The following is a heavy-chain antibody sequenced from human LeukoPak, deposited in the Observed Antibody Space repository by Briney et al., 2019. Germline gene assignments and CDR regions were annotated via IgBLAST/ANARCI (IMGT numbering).Heavy chain of an antibody. V-gene: IGHV4-4*07. CDR1: GDSITRNY. Sequence: PSETLSLTCTVSGDSITRNYWSWIRQPAGKGLEWIGRIYNSGNTNYSPSLKSRVAVSVDPSQNQVSLSLTSVTAADTAVYYCARVLAIFGLDTTDFYMDVWGKGTTVTVSS. J-gene: IGHJ6*03. CDR2: IYNSGNT. CDR3: ARVLAIFGLDTTDFYMDV. D-gene: IGHD3/OR15-3a*01.